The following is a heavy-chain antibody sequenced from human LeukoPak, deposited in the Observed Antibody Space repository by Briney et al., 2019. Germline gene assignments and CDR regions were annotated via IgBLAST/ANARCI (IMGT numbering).Heavy chain of an antibody. CDR1: GVTVSGYW. CDR3: ARDPKYGDLDY. Sequence: GGSLRLSCAAFGVTVSGYWMNWVRQAPGKGLVWVARINSDGCSTSHADSVKGRFTISRDNAKNILYLQMNSLRVDDTAVYYCARDPKYGDLDYWGQGTLVTVSS. CDR2: INSDGCST. D-gene: IGHD4-17*01. J-gene: IGHJ4*02. V-gene: IGHV3-74*01.